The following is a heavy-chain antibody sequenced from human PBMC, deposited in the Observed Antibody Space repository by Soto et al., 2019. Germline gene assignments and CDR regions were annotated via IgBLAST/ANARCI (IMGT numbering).Heavy chain of an antibody. D-gene: IGHD3-9*01. J-gene: IGHJ5*02. Sequence: SATLSLTFAFYRGSFSGYYWSWIRQPPGKGLEWIGEINHSGSTNYNPSLKSRVTISVDRSKNQFSLKLSSVTAADTAVYYCARGDYDILTGPDNWFDPCGQGTLVTVSS. V-gene: IGHV4-34*01. CDR2: INHSGST. CDR3: ARGDYDILTGPDNWFDP. CDR1: RGSFSGYY.